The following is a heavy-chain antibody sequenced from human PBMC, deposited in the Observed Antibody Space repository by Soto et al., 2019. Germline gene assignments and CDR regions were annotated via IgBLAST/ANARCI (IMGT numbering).Heavy chain of an antibody. Sequence: SLRLSCVASGFTFSDYGIHWVRQAPDKGLEWVAVVWFDGSIQYYGDSVKGRFTISRDNSNNTVDLQMNNLRAEDTAVYYCARVDFGGNSYYFDYWGQGTPVTVS. V-gene: IGHV3-33*01. CDR3: ARVDFGGNSYYFDY. D-gene: IGHD1-7*01. J-gene: IGHJ4*02. CDR2: VWFDGSIQ. CDR1: GFTFSDYG.